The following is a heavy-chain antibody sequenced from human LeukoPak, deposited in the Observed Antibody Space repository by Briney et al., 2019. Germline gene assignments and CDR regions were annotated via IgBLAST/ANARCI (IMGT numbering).Heavy chain of an antibody. D-gene: IGHD3-22*01. V-gene: IGHV3-23*01. J-gene: IGHJ4*02. CDR1: GFTFKNYG. CDR2: ICTSGDCT. Sequence: GGTLRLPCAASGFTFKNYGMSWVGQAPGKGLEWVSAICTSGDCTYYGDSVKGRFTISRDNAKNSLYLQMNSLRAEDTALYYCASSRYDSSGYYGIIGYWGQGTLVTVSS. CDR3: ASSRYDSSGYYGIIGY.